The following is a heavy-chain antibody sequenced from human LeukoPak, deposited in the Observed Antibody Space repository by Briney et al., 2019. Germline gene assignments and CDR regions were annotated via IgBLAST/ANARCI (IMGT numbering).Heavy chain of an antibody. CDR2: ISYDGSNK. D-gene: IGHD3-10*01. V-gene: IGHV3-30*04. CDR3: ARDHYYGSGSYYNKKINDYYYSMDV. Sequence: GVSLRLSCAASGSTFSSYAMHWVRPAPGKGLEWVAVISYDGSNKYYADSVKGRFTISRDNSKSTLYLQMNSLRAEDTAMYYCARDHYYGSGSYYNKKINDYYYSMDVWGKGTTVSVSS. CDR1: GSTFSSYA. J-gene: IGHJ6*03.